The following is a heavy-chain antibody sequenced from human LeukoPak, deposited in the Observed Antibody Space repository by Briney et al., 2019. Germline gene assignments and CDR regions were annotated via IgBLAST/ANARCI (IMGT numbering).Heavy chain of an antibody. D-gene: IGHD3-3*01. CDR2: IKQDGSEK. V-gene: IGHV3-7*04. J-gene: IGHJ4*02. CDR3: ARGYYDFWSGYYNIFPLFDY. Sequence: GGSLRLSCAASGFTFSSYWMSWVRQAPGKGLEWVVNIKQDGSEKYYVDSVKGRFTISRDNAKNSLYLQMNSLRAEDTAVYYCARGYYDFWSGYYNIFPLFDYWGQGTLVTVSS. CDR1: GFTFSSYW.